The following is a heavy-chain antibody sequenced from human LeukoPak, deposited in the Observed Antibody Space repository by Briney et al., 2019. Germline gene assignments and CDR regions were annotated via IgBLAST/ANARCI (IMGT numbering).Heavy chain of an antibody. J-gene: IGHJ4*02. Sequence: GGSLRLSCAASGFTFSSYAMSWVRQAPGKGLGWVSAISGSGGSTYYADSVKGRFTISRDSSKNTLYLQMNSLRAEDTAVYYCAKGGNWNDVAYFDYWGQGTLVTVSS. D-gene: IGHD1-1*01. CDR2: ISGSGGST. CDR1: GFTFSSYA. V-gene: IGHV3-23*01. CDR3: AKGGNWNDVAYFDY.